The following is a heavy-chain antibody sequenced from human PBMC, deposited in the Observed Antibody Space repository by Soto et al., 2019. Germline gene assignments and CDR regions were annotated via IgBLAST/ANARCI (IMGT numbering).Heavy chain of an antibody. CDR2: IYSGGKT. D-gene: IGHD3-10*01. Sequence: EVQLVESGGRLIQPGGSLTLSCAVSGFNVNDNYMSWVRQAPGKAPKWVSGIYSGGKTDYAESVRGRFIVSRDTSKTMVYLQMNSLRAEDTATYYCTRDSSYYGAGRGVLDYWGQGTPVTVSS. CDR1: GFNVNDNY. J-gene: IGHJ4*02. CDR3: TRDSSYYGAGRGVLDY. V-gene: IGHV3-66*01.